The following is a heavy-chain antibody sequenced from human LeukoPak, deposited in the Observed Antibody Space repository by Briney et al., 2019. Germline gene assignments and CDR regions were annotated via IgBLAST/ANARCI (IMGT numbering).Heavy chain of an antibody. V-gene: IGHV1-69*13. D-gene: IGHD3-9*01. Sequence: SVKVSCKASGGTFSSYAISWVRQAPGQGLEWMGGIIPIFGTANYAQKFQGRVTITADESTSTAYMELSRLRSDDTAVYYCARGPYYDILTGSFDYWGQGTLVTVSS. J-gene: IGHJ4*02. CDR3: ARGPYYDILTGSFDY. CDR2: IIPIFGTA. CDR1: GGTFSSYA.